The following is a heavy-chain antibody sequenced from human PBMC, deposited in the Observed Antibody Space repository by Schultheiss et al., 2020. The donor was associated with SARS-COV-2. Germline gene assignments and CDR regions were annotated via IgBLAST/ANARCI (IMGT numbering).Heavy chain of an antibody. V-gene: IGHV3-53*01. J-gene: IGHJ4*02. CDR3: AREGMVGATGLDY. CDR1: GFTVSSNY. Sequence: GGSLRLSCAASGFTVSSNYMSWVRQAPGKGLEWVSVIYSGGSTYYADSVKGRFTISRDNAKNTLYLQMNSLRAEDTAVYYCAREGMVGATGLDYWGQGTLVTVSS. CDR2: IYSGGST. D-gene: IGHD1-26*01.